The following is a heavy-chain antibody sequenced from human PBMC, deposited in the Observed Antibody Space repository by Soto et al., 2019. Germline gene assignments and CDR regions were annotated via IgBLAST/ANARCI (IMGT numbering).Heavy chain of an antibody. V-gene: IGHV4-30-4*01. CDR1: GGSIRSGENY. Sequence: QVQLQESGPRLVKPSQTLSLTCTVSGGSIRSGENYWSWIRQGPGKGLEWIGYISYSGITFHSPSLKSRVSISIDTSKNQFSLNLSSVTAADTAVYYCARDGGSYYDSSGYSQNDALAIWGQGTKVTVSS. J-gene: IGHJ3*02. D-gene: IGHD3-22*01. CDR2: ISYSGIT. CDR3: ARDGGSYYDSSGYSQNDALAI.